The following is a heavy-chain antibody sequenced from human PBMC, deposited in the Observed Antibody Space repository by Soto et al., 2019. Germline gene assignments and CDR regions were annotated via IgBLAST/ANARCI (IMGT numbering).Heavy chain of an antibody. CDR1: GFTFSSYA. J-gene: IGHJ6*02. V-gene: IGHV3-30-3*01. CDR3: AREDRYCSGGSCYSTGMDV. D-gene: IGHD2-15*01. Sequence: QVQLVASGGGVVQPGRSLRLSCAASGFTFSSYAMHWVRQAPGKGLEWVAVISYDGSNKYYADSVKGRFTISRDNSKNTLYLQMNSLRAEDTAVYYCAREDRYCSGGSCYSTGMDVWGQGTTVTVSS. CDR2: ISYDGSNK.